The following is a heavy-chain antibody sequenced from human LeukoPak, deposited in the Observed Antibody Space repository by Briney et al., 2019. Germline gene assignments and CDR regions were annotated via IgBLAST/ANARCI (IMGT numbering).Heavy chain of an antibody. CDR3: ARGLGYCSSTSCYAGYGQYYYMDV. CDR2: INHSGST. CDR1: GGSFSGYY. J-gene: IGHJ6*03. V-gene: IGHV4-34*01. Sequence: PSETLSLTCAVYGGSFSGYYWSWIRQPPGKGLEWIGEINHSGSTNYNPSLKSRVTISVDTSKNQFSLKLSSVTAADTAVYYCARGLGYCSSTSCYAGYGQYYYMDVWGKGTTVTISS. D-gene: IGHD2-2*01.